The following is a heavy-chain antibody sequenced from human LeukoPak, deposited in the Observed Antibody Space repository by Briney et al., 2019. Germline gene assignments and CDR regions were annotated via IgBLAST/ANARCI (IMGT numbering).Heavy chain of an antibody. CDR2: ITSSSTNI. CDR1: GFTFSTYS. V-gene: IGHV3-21*01. Sequence: KPGGSLRLSCAASGFTFSTYSMHWVRQAPGKGLEWVSSITSSSTNIYYADSVKGRFIISRDNAKNPLYLQMNSLRAEDTAVYYCARSYGYGFWVPFDYWGQGTLVTVSS. CDR3: ARSYGYGFWVPFDY. J-gene: IGHJ4*02. D-gene: IGHD5-18*01.